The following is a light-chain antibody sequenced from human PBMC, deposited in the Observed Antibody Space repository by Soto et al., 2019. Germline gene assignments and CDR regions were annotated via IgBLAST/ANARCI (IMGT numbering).Light chain of an antibody. J-gene: IGKJ4*01. V-gene: IGKV1-9*01. Sequence: DIQLTQSPSFLSASVGDRVTITCRASQDSSSHLAWYQQKPGKAPKLLIYAASTLQSGVPSGFGGSGSGTEFTLTITSLQPEDFATYYCQQVKTYPLTFGGGTKVEIK. CDR2: AAS. CDR3: QQVKTYPLT. CDR1: QDSSSH.